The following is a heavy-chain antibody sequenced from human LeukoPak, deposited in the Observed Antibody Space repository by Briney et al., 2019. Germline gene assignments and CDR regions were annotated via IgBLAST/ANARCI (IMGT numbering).Heavy chain of an antibody. D-gene: IGHD4-11*01. Sequence: PGGSLRLSCAASEFTFSNYAMSWVRQAPGKGLEWVSFISDSATSTYYADSVKGRFTISRDNSKYTLYLQMNSLRAEDTAVYYCAKIMNLGDYSGDPIDYWGQGTLVTVSS. J-gene: IGHJ4*02. CDR1: EFTFSNYA. V-gene: IGHV3-23*01. CDR2: ISDSATST. CDR3: AKIMNLGDYSGDPIDY.